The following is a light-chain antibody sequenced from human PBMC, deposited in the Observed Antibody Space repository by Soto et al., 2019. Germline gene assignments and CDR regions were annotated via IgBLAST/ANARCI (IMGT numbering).Light chain of an antibody. CDR3: QQHGSSPYT. Sequence: ETVMTQSPATLSVSPGERATLSCRASQSVYSSLAWYQQKHGQAPRLLIYGASTRATGIPARFSGSGSGTEFTLTISRLEPEDFAVYFCQQHGSSPYTFGQGTKVEIK. CDR1: QSVYSS. J-gene: IGKJ2*01. V-gene: IGKV3-15*01. CDR2: GAS.